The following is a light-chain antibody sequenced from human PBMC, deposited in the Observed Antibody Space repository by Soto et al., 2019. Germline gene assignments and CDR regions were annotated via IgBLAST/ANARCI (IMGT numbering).Light chain of an antibody. CDR2: EVT. CDR1: SSDVGGYNY. J-gene: IGLJ2*01. Sequence: QSALTQPPSASGSPGQSVTISCTGTSSDVGGYNYVSWYQQHPGKAPKLMISEVTKRPSGVPDRFSGSKSGNTASLTVSRLQPEDEAYYYCSSYAGSNNLVFGGGTKLTVL. V-gene: IGLV2-8*01. CDR3: SSYAGSNNLV.